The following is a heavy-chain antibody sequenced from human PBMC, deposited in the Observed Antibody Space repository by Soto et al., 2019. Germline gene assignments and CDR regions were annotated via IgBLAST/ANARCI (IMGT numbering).Heavy chain of an antibody. CDR3: ARVPPHEGGPIFSPYYFGF. D-gene: IGHD3-9*01. Sequence: SGRMYLACAACGGCFCGYYWSWIRQPPGKGLEWIGEINHSGSTNYNPSLKSRVTISVDTSKNQFSLQLSSVTAADTAVYYCARVPPHEGGPIFSPYYFGFWGQRTLGTVSS. CDR2: INHSGST. J-gene: IGHJ4*02. CDR1: GGCFCGYY. V-gene: IGHV4-34*01.